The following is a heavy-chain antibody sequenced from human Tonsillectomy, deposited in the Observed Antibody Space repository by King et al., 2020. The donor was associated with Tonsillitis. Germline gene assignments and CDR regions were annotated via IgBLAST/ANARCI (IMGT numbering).Heavy chain of an antibody. CDR1: GYTFTSYG. V-gene: IGHV1-18*01. Sequence: VQLVESGAEVKKPGASVKVSCKASGYTFTSYGISWVRQAPGQGLEWMGWISVYNTNTHYAQKLQGRVTMTTDTSTSTAYMELRSLRSDDTSVYYCARDKLRWLVPRPIDYWGQGTLVTVSS. D-gene: IGHD6-19*01. J-gene: IGHJ4*02. CDR2: ISVYNTNT. CDR3: ARDKLRWLVPRPIDY.